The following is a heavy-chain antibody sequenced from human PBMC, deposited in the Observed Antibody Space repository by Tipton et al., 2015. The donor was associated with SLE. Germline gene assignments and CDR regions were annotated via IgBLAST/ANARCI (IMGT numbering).Heavy chain of an antibody. CDR3: ARPRDSSGYGPGY. D-gene: IGHD3-22*01. Sequence: SLRLSCAASGFTFSSYSMNWVRQAPGKGLEWASSISSSSSYIYYADSVKGRFTISRDNAKNSLYLQMNSLRAEDTAVYYCARPRDSSGYGPGYWGQGTLVTVSS. CDR2: ISSSSSYI. J-gene: IGHJ4*02. CDR1: GFTFSSYS. V-gene: IGHV3-21*01.